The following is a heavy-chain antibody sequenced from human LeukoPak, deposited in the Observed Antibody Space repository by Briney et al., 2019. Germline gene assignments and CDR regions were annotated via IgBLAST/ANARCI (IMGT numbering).Heavy chain of an antibody. D-gene: IGHD6-6*01. J-gene: IGHJ4*02. V-gene: IGHV3-48*02. Sequence: GGSLRLSCAASGFTFSTYSMNWVRQAPGKGLEWVSYISSSSGTIYYTDSMKGRFTISRDNAKNSLYLQMNSLRDEDTAVYYCARDRPYSNSPPGPWGQGTLVTVSS. CDR1: GFTFSTYS. CDR2: ISSSSGTI. CDR3: ARDRPYSNSPPGP.